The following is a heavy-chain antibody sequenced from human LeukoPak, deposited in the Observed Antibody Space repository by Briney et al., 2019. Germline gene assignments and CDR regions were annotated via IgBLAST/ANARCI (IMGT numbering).Heavy chain of an antibody. CDR2: ISGSSYT. CDR1: GFTFSDFY. Sequence: GGSLRLSCAASGFTFSDFYMSRIRQAPGKGLEWVSYISGSSYTNYADSVKGRFTISRDNAKNSLYLQMNSLRAEDTAVYYCARDQIVGSTHYFQYWGQGSLVAVSS. V-gene: IGHV3-11*06. J-gene: IGHJ4*02. CDR3: ARDQIVGSTHYFQY. D-gene: IGHD1-26*01.